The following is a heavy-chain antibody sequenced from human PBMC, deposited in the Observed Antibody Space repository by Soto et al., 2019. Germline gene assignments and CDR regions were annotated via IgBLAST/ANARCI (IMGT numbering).Heavy chain of an antibody. V-gene: IGHV3-23*01. CDR1: GLTFSTYA. CDR3: AKGTSGYSSSCPGV. D-gene: IGHD6-13*01. J-gene: IGHJ6*02. CDR2: ISAGGGST. Sequence: PGGSLILSCAASGLTFSTYAMSWVRQAPGKGLEWVSAISAGGGSTYYADSVKGRLTISRDNSKNTLYLQMNSLRAEDTAVYYCAKGTSGYSSSCPGVWGQGTTVTVSS.